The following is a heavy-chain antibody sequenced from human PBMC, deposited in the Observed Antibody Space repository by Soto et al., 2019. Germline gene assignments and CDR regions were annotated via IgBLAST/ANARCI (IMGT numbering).Heavy chain of an antibody. Sequence: QVQLVQSGAEVKKPGSSVKVSCKASGGTFSSYAISWVRQAPGQGLEWMGGIIPIFGTANYAQKFQARVTITADKSTSTAYMELSSLRSEDTALYYFARDQSRGSLVVPFDIWGQGTMVTVSS. CDR2: IIPIFGTA. CDR3: ARDQSRGSLVVPFDI. J-gene: IGHJ3*02. D-gene: IGHD3-22*01. V-gene: IGHV1-69*06. CDR1: GGTFSSYA.